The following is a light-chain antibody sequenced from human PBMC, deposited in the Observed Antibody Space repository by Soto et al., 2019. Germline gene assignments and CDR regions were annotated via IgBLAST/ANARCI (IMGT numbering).Light chain of an antibody. CDR1: QSISRTY. J-gene: IGKJ1*01. Sequence: ENGFTQSPGTLSFSPGERATLSCRASQSISRTYLAWYQQKPVQAPRLLIYATSSRATGIPDRFSGSGSGTDFTLTISRLEPEDFAVYYCQQYGRSGTFGQGTKVDNK. V-gene: IGKV3-20*01. CDR3: QQYGRSGT. CDR2: ATS.